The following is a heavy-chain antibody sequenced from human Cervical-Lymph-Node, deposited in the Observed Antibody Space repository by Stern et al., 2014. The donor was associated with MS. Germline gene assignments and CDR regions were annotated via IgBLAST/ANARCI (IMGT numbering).Heavy chain of an antibody. D-gene: IGHD6-13*01. CDR1: GHTFNSHA. CDR3: ATDMGFEAAAHDY. V-gene: IGHV1-18*01. Sequence: MQLVESGAEVKKPGASVKVSCKASGHTFNSHAITWVRQVPGQGLEWVGWINSYNGNTNYAQKLQGRVTITSDTSTSTAYMELRSLRFDDTAVYYCATDMGFEAAAHDYWGQGTLVTVSS. J-gene: IGHJ4*02. CDR2: INSYNGNT.